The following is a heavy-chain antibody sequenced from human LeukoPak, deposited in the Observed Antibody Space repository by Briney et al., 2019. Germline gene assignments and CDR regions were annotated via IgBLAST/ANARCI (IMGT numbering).Heavy chain of an antibody. Sequence: PSETLSLTCTVSGGSISSSSYYWGWIRQPPGKGLEWIGSIYYSGSTYYNPSLKSRVTISVDTSKNQFSLKLSSVTAADTAVYYCARGGYDFWSGISSGFDYWGQGTLVTVSS. CDR3: ARGGYDFWSGISSGFDY. J-gene: IGHJ4*02. CDR1: GGSISSSSYY. V-gene: IGHV4-39*01. CDR2: IYYSGST. D-gene: IGHD3-3*01.